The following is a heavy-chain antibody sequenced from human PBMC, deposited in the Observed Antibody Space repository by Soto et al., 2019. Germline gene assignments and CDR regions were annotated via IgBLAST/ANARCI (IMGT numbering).Heavy chain of an antibody. V-gene: IGHV3-7*01. CDR2: IKQDGSEK. D-gene: IGHD3-10*01. CDR3: ARAPILLWFGESPGYYFDY. CDR1: GFTFSSYW. Sequence: PGGSLRLSCAASGFTFSSYWMSWVRQAPGKGLDWVANIKQDGSEKYYVDSVKGRFTISRDNAKNSLYLQMDSLRAEDTAVYYCARAPILLWFGESPGYYFDYWGQGTLVTVSS. J-gene: IGHJ4*02.